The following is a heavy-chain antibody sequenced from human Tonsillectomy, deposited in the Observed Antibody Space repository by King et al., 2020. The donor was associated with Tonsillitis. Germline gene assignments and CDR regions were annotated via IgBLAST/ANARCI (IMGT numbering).Heavy chain of an antibody. CDR2: ISGSGGST. Sequence: VQLVESGGGLVQPGGSLRLSCAASGFTFSSYAMSWVRQAPGKGLEWVSGISGSGGSTYYADSVKGRFTISRDNSKNTLYLQMNSLRAEDTAVYYCSKSGLDGSGTWHYYYGMAVWGQGTTVTVSS. CDR3: SKSGLDGSGTWHYYYGMAV. J-gene: IGHJ6*02. D-gene: IGHD3-10*01. V-gene: IGHV3-23*04. CDR1: GFTFSSYA.